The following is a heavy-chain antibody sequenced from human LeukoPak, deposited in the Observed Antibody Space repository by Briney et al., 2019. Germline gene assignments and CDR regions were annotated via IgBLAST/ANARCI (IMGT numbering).Heavy chain of an antibody. Sequence: SETLSLTCTVSGGSISSYYWSWIRQPAGKGLEWIGRIYTSGSTNYNPSLKSRVTISVDTSKNQFSLKLSSVTAADTAVYYCARGHLYCSGGSCLFDYWGQGTLVTVSS. D-gene: IGHD2-15*01. CDR1: GGSISSYY. V-gene: IGHV4-4*07. CDR3: ARGHLYCSGGSCLFDY. CDR2: IYTSGST. J-gene: IGHJ4*02.